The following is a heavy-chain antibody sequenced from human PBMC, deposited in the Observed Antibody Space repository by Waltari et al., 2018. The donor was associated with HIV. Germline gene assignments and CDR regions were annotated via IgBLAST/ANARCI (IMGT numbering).Heavy chain of an antibody. V-gene: IGHV4-38-2*01. CDR3: ARAAISGATKGAFDI. CDR1: GYSISSGYF. Sequence: QVQLQESGPGLVKPSENLSLTCDVSGYSISSGYFWGWIRQPPGKGLEWIGSIYHSGNTYYNPSLKSRVTKSVDTSKNQFSLKLSSVTAADTAVYYCARAAISGATKGAFDIWGQGTMVTVSS. D-gene: IGHD2-21*01. J-gene: IGHJ3*02. CDR2: IYHSGNT.